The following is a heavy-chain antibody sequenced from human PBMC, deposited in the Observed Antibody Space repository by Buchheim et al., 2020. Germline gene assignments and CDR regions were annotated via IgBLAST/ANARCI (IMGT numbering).Heavy chain of an antibody. V-gene: IGHV4-61*01. CDR3: ARGSRNYDFWSGYSGGDWFDP. Sequence: QVQLQESGPGLVKPSQTLSLTCTVSGGSVSSGSYYWSWIRQPPGKGLEWIGYIYYSGCTNYNPSLKCRVTISVDTSHNQFSLKLSSVTAADTAVYYCARGSRNYDFWSGYSGGDWFDPWGQGTL. CDR2: IYYSGCT. CDR1: GGSVSSGSYY. D-gene: IGHD3-3*01. J-gene: IGHJ5*02.